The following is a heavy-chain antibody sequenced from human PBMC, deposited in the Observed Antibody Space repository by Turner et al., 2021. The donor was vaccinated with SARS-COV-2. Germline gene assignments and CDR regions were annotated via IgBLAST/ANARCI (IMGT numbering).Heavy chain of an antibody. CDR3: IKGFREGTNGKFVYGMDV. CDR2: LNSFGTTT. Sequence: EVQLVASGGNSVHPGGSLRLYCSAFGFTFSNSAMHWVRQAPGKGLEYVAALNSFGTTTFYADSVKCRFTISRDNSEDTLYLQMTSLREEDTGVYYCIKGFREGTNGKFVYGMDVWGQGTTVTVSS. V-gene: IGHV3-64D*06. CDR1: GFTFSNSA. J-gene: IGHJ6*02. D-gene: IGHD1-26*01.